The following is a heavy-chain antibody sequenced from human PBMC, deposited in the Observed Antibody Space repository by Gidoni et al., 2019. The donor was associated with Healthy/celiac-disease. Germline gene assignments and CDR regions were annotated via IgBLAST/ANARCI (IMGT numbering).Heavy chain of an antibody. CDR1: GGTFSSYT. Sequence: QVQLVQSGAEVKKPGSSVKVSCKASGGTFSSYTISWVRQAPGQGLEWMGRIIPILGIANYAQKFQGRVTITADKSTSTAYMELSSLRSEDTAVYYCARGGQGGSGYSDDYYYYGMDVWGQGTTVTVSS. CDR3: ARGGQGGSGYSDDYYYYGMDV. CDR2: IIPILGIA. J-gene: IGHJ6*02. V-gene: IGHV1-69*02. D-gene: IGHD3-3*01.